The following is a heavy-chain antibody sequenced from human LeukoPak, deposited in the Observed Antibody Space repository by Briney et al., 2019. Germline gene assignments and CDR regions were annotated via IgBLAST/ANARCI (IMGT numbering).Heavy chain of an antibody. CDR1: GFTFSSYA. V-gene: IGHV3-23*01. D-gene: IGHD5-24*01. CDR2: ISGNGGRT. Sequence: GGSLRLSCAASGFTFSSYAMSWVRQAPGKGLEWVSAISGNGGRTYYADSVKGRFTISRDNSRNTLFLQMNSLRAEDTAVYYCAKVAEMDTILGKFDNWGQGTLVTVSS. J-gene: IGHJ5*02. CDR3: AKVAEMDTILGKFDN.